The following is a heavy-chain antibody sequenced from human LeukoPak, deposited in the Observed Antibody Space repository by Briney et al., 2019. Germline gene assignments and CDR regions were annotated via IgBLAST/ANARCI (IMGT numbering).Heavy chain of an antibody. J-gene: IGHJ4*02. V-gene: IGHV3-23*01. CDR3: AKDARVRDYDFWSGYSFFDY. D-gene: IGHD3-3*01. CDR1: GFTFSSYA. CDR2: ISGRGGSI. Sequence: PGGSLRLSCAASGFTFSSYAMNWVRQAPGKGLEWVSGISGRGGSIYYADSVTGRFTMSRDNSKNTLYLQVDSLRAEDTAVYYCAKDARVRDYDFWSGYSFFDYWGQGTLVTVSS.